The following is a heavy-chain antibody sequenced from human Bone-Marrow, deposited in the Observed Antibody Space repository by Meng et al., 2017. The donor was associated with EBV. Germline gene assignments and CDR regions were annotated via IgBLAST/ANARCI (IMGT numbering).Heavy chain of an antibody. CDR1: GFTFSSYS. CDR2: ISSSSSYI. Sequence: EVQLVESGGGLVKPGGFVRLSCADSGFTFSSYSMNWVRQAPGKGLEWVSSISSSSSYIYYADSVKGRFTISRDNAKNSLYLQMNSLRAEDTAVYYCARDPPKGMATITWGQGTLVTVSS. CDR3: ARDPPKGMATIT. D-gene: IGHD5-24*01. J-gene: IGHJ5*02. V-gene: IGHV3-21*01.